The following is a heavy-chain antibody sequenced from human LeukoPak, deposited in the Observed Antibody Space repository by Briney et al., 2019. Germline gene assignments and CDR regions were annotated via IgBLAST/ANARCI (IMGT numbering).Heavy chain of an antibody. J-gene: IGHJ4*02. Sequence: GGSLRLSCAASGFTFDDYAMRWVRQAPGKGLEWVSGISWNSGSVGYADSVKGRFTISRDNAKNSLSLQMNSLRAEDTAVYYCARVDSSSWYRNLIDYWGQGTLVTVSS. D-gene: IGHD6-13*01. CDR2: ISWNSGSV. CDR1: GFTFDDYA. CDR3: ARVDSSSWYRNLIDY. V-gene: IGHV3-9*01.